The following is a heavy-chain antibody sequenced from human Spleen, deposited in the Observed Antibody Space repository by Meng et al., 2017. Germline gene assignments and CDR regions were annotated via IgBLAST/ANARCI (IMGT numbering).Heavy chain of an antibody. V-gene: IGHV4-34*01. CDR2: INHSGST. CDR1: GFTFSSYS. J-gene: IGHJ4*02. D-gene: IGHD6-13*01. Sequence: ESLKISCAASGFTFSSYSMNWVRQAPGKGLEWIGEINHSGSTNYNPSLESRATISVDTSQNNLSLKLSSVTAADTAVYYCARGTSSWSFLFDYWGQGTLVTVSS. CDR3: ARGTSSWSFLFDY.